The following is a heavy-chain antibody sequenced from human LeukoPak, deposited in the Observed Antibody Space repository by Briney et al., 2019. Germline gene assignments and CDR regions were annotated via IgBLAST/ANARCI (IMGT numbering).Heavy chain of an antibody. CDR1: GFTVSSNY. CDR3: ARDGVIPGGGWFDP. Sequence: GGSLRLSCAASGFTVSSNYMRWVRQAPGKGLEWVSVIYSSGNTYYADSVKGRFTLSRDNSKNTLYLQMNSLRAEDTAVYYCARDGVIPGGGWFDPWGQGTLVTVPS. J-gene: IGHJ5*02. V-gene: IGHV3-53*01. D-gene: IGHD2-21*01. CDR2: IYSSGNT.